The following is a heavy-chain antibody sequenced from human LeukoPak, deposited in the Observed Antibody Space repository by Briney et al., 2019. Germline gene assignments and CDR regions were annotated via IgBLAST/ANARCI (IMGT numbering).Heavy chain of an antibody. CDR1: GDSISSSSHY. J-gene: IGHJ4*02. Sequence: SETLSLTCTVSGDSISSSSHYWGWIRQPPGKGLEWIGTIYYSGSTYYNPSPKSRVTISVETSKNQFSLKLSSVTGADTAVYYCARHGTSGVYYFDYWGQGTLVTVSS. D-gene: IGHD1-26*01. V-gene: IGHV4-39*01. CDR2: IYYSGST. CDR3: ARHGTSGVYYFDY.